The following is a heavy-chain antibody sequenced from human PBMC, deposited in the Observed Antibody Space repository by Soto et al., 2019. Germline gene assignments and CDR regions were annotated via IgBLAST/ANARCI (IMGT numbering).Heavy chain of an antibody. D-gene: IGHD2-15*01. CDR1: GFSLSNAGMG. J-gene: IGHJ5*02. CDR3: AQTEDGGRSRTPAGWFDA. CDR2: IFSNDEK. V-gene: IGHV2-26*01. Sequence: QVTLKESGPVLVKPTETLTLTCTVSGFSLSNAGMGVSWIRQPPGKALEWLAHIFSNDEKRFSTSLKIRLTISKDTSNSQVVLIMTNMDPVDTATYYCAQTEDGGRSRTPAGWFDAWGQGTLVTVSS.